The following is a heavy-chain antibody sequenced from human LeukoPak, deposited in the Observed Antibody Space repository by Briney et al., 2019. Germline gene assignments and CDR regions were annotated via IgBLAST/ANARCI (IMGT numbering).Heavy chain of an antibody. Sequence: GESLKISCKGSGYTFANFGIGWVRQMPGKGLEWMGIMYPGDSTARYSPSFQGQVTVSADESISTAYLHWSSLKASDTAVYYCARQADLLSGTDFDYWGQGTLVTVSS. CDR3: ARQADLLSGTDFDY. V-gene: IGHV5-51*01. CDR1: GYTFANFG. CDR2: MYPGDSTA. D-gene: IGHD3-10*01. J-gene: IGHJ4*02.